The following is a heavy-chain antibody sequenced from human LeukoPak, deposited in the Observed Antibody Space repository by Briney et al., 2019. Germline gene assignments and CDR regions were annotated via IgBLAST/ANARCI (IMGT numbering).Heavy chain of an antibody. Sequence: GGSLRLSCVASGLTFSNYAMSWVRQAPGTGLERISRSSGGGGNTYYADSVKGRFTISRDNSRNTLYLQVNSLRAEDTAIYYCAKLPDCNNGVCSHGDYWGLGTLVTVSS. CDR3: AKLPDCNNGVCSHGDY. V-gene: IGHV3-23*01. CDR1: GLTFSNYA. J-gene: IGHJ4*02. CDR2: SSGGGGNT. D-gene: IGHD2-8*01.